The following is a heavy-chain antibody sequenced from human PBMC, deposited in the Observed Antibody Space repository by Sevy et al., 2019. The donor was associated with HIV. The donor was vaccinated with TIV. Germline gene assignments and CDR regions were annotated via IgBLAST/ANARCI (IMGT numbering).Heavy chain of an antibody. CDR3: ARGGTIFGLVRHYFDY. V-gene: IGHV3-66*01. J-gene: IGHJ4*02. CDR2: IYSDGST. CDR1: GFSVNSNY. Sequence: GGSLRLSCAASGFSVNSNYMTWVRQAPGKGLDWVSIIYSDGSTKYADALKGGVTISWDNSKNTMYLQMNSLRVEDTAVYYCARGGTIFGLVRHYFDYWGQGTLVTVSS. D-gene: IGHD3-3*01.